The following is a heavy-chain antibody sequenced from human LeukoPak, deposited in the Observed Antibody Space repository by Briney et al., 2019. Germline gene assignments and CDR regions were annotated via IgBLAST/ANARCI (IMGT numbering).Heavy chain of an antibody. CDR1: GGTFSSYA. V-gene: IGHV1-69*13. CDR3: ARENRDYYGSGSQPGEYYYYYMDV. CDR2: IIPIFGTA. Sequence: GASVKVSCKASGGTFSSYAISWVRQAPGEGLEWMGGIIPIFGTANYAQKFQGRVTITADESTSTAYMELSSLRSEDTAVYYCARENRDYYGSGSQPGEYYYYYMDVWGKGTTVTISS. D-gene: IGHD3-10*01. J-gene: IGHJ6*03.